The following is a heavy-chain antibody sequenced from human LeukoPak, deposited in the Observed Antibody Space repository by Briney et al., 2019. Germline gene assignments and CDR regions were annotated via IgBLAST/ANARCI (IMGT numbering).Heavy chain of an antibody. Sequence: SSETLSLTCTVSGGSIRSSYYYWGWIRQPPGKGLEWIGSIYDSGSTYYNPSLKSRVTISVDTSKNQFSLKLNSVTAADTAVYYCARVSGSVTTLLGFDYWGQGTLVTVSS. CDR3: ARVSGSVTTLLGFDY. CDR2: IYDSGST. CDR1: GGSIRSSYYY. J-gene: IGHJ4*02. V-gene: IGHV4-39*01. D-gene: IGHD4-17*01.